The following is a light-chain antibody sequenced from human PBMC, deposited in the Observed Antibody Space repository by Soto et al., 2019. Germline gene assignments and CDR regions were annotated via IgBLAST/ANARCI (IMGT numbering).Light chain of an antibody. CDR2: AAS. J-gene: IGKJ2*01. CDR1: QGISNY. CDR3: QKYNSAPPYT. Sequence: DIQMTQSPSSLSASVGDRVTITCRASQGISNYLAWYQQNPGKVPKLLIYAASTLQSGVPSRFSGSGSGTDFTLTISSLQPEDVATYYCQKYNSAPPYTFGQGTKLEIK. V-gene: IGKV1-27*01.